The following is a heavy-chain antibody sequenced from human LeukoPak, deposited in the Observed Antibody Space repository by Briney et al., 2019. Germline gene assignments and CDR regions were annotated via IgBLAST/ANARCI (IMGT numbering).Heavy chain of an antibody. CDR2: ISGSGGST. V-gene: IGHV3-23*01. Sequence: GGSLRLSCAASGFTFSSYAMSWVRQAPGKGLEWVSAISGSGGSTYYADSVKGRFTISRDNSKNTLYLQMNSLRAEDTAVYYCAKDLLRGIIMIRGVIIIDCWGQGSLVTASS. J-gene: IGHJ4*02. D-gene: IGHD3-10*01. CDR1: GFTFSSYA. CDR3: AKDLLRGIIMIRGVIIIDC.